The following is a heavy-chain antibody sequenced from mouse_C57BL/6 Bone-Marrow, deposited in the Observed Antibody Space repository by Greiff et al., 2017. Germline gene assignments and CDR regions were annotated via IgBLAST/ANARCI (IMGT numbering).Heavy chain of an antibody. Sequence: DVMLVESGGGLVKPGGSLKLSCAASGFTFSSYTLSWVRQTPEKRLAWVATISGGGGNTYSPDSVKGRFTISRDNAKHILYLQMICVRSEDTSLYYFSGHNDGYSYWGQGTLVTVSA. CDR3: SGHNDGYSY. J-gene: IGHJ3*01. CDR2: ISGGGGNT. V-gene: IGHV5-9*01. D-gene: IGHD2-3*01. CDR1: GFTFSSYT.